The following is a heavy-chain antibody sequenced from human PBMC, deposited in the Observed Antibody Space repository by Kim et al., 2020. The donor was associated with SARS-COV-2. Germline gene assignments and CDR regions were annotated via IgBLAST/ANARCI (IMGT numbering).Heavy chain of an antibody. D-gene: IGHD1-1*01. CDR2: ISEDGGTA. CDR1: GVTLRNYW. J-gene: IGHJ5*02. V-gene: IGHV3-74*01. CDR3: ASEGFGTSGTYWVDP. Sequence: GGSLRLSCVGSGVTLRNYWMHWVRQAPGKGLVWVARISEDGGTANYADFAKGRFSFSRDNARKTLYLQMNSLRVEDTAVYYCASEGFGTSGTYWVDPWG.